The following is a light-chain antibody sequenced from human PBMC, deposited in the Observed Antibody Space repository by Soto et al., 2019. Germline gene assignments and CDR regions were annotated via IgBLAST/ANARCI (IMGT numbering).Light chain of an antibody. CDR1: HDVSWN. J-gene: IGKJ4*01. CDR3: QQYSSMLS. V-gene: IGKV1-33*01. CDR2: DAS. Sequence: DIQMTQSPSSLSASVGDRVTIACQSSHDVSWNLNWFQQKPGEAPKLLIYDASNLERGGPSRFSRSGSGTDFTLTISSLQPEYVATYYCQQYSSMLSFGGGTEVDLK.